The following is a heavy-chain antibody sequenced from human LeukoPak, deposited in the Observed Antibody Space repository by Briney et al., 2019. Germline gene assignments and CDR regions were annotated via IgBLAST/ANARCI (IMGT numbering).Heavy chain of an antibody. CDR1: GYTFTSYY. CDR3: ASPDDSGTDSGSYYLLDY. D-gene: IGHD1-26*01. Sequence: ASVKVSCKASGYTFTSYYMPWVRQAPGQGLEWMGIINPSGGSTSYAQKFQGRVTMTRDTSTSTVYMELSSLRSEDTAVYYCASPDDSGTDSGSYYLLDYWGQGTLVTVSS. CDR2: INPSGGST. V-gene: IGHV1-46*01. J-gene: IGHJ4*02.